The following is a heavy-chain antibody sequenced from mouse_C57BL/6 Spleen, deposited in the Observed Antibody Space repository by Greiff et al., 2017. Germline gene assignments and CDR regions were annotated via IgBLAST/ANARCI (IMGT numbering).Heavy chain of an antibody. Sequence: EVKLVESGGGLVKPGGSLKLSCAASGFTFSDYGMHWVRQAPEKGLEWVAYISSGSSTIYYADTVKGRCTISRDNAKNTLFLQMTSLRSEDTAMYYCAREELGTGTGYWGQGTTLTVSS. CDR3: AREELGTGTGY. CDR1: GFTFSDYG. D-gene: IGHD4-1*01. J-gene: IGHJ2*01. CDR2: ISSGSSTI. V-gene: IGHV5-17*01.